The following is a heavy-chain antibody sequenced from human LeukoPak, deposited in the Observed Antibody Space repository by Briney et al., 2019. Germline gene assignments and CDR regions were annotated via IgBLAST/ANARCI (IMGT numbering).Heavy chain of an antibody. CDR1: GGSISSGDYY. CDR2: IYHSGST. CDR3: ARGLRGIMVRGAITDLNWFDP. Sequence: SETLSLTCTVSGGSISSGDYYWTWICQPPGKGLEWIGYIYHSGSTHYKASLKSRLTTSLDTSRNQFSLRLTSVTAADTAVYFCARGLRGIMVRGAITDLNWFDPWGQGTLVAVSS. D-gene: IGHD3-10*01. J-gene: IGHJ5*02. V-gene: IGHV4-30-4*01.